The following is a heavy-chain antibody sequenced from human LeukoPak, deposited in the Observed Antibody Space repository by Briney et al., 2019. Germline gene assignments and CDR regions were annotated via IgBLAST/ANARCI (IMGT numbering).Heavy chain of an antibody. CDR1: GYSFTSYW. V-gene: IGHV5-51*01. CDR3: ARGYYDSGSYFPLAY. J-gene: IGHJ4*02. Sequence: GESLEISCKGSGYSFTSYWIGWVRQMPGKGLEWMGIIYPGDSDTRYRPSFQGQVTISVDKSISTAYLQWSSLKASDTAIYYCARGYYDSGSYFPLAYWGQGTLVTVSS. CDR2: IYPGDSDT. D-gene: IGHD3-10*01.